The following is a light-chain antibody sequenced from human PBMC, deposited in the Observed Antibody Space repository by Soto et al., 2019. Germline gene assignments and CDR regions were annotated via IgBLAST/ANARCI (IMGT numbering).Light chain of an antibody. CDR3: QQYGGSPLT. CDR1: QSISSTY. Sequence: EIVLTQSPGTLSLSPGERATLSCRASQSISSTYLAWYRQKPGQAPRLLIYGISSRATGIPDRFSGGGSGTDFTLTISRLDPEDFAVYYCQQYGGSPLTFGGGTKVEIK. V-gene: IGKV3-20*01. CDR2: GIS. J-gene: IGKJ4*01.